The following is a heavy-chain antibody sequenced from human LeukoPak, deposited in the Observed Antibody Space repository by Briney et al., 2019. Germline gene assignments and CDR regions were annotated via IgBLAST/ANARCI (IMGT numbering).Heavy chain of an antibody. J-gene: IGHJ2*01. Sequence: SETLSLTCTVSGGSISSHYWSWIRQPPGKGLEWIGYIFYSGSTNYNPSLKSRVTISVDTSKNQFSLKLSSVTAADTAVYYCARGGIPVAGSNYWYVDPWGRGTLVTVSS. CDR2: IFYSGST. CDR1: GGSISSHY. CDR3: ARGGIPVAGSNYWYVDP. V-gene: IGHV4-59*11. D-gene: IGHD6-19*01.